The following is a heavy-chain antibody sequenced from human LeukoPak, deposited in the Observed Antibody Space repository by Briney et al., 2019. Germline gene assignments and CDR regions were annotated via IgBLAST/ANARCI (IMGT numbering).Heavy chain of an antibody. D-gene: IGHD2-2*01. CDR1: GGTFSSYA. V-gene: IGHV1-69*13. CDR3: ARGVVPAAMMGGLDY. CDR2: IIPIFGTA. Sequence: SVKVSCKASGGTFSSYAISWVRQAPGQGLEWMGGIIPIFGTANYAQKFQGRVTITADESTSTAYMELSSLRSEDTAVYYCARGVVPAAMMGGLDYWGQGTLVTVSS. J-gene: IGHJ4*02.